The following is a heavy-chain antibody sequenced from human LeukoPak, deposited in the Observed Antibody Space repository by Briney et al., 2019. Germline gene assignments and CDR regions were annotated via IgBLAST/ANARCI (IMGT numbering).Heavy chain of an antibody. CDR3: ARVTHSGRYFDY. J-gene: IGHJ4*02. CDR2: ISYDGSNK. Sequence: GGSLRLSCAASGFTFSSYGMHWVRQAPGKGLEWVAVISYDGSNKYYADSVKGRFTISRDNSKNTLYLQMNSLRAEDTAVYYCARVTHSGRYFDYWGQGTLVTVSS. V-gene: IGHV3-30*03. D-gene: IGHD1-26*01. CDR1: GFTFSSYG.